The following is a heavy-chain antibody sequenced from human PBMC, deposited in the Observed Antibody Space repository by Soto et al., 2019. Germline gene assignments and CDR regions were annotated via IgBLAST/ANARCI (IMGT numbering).Heavy chain of an antibody. J-gene: IGHJ6*02. D-gene: IGHD6-13*01. V-gene: IGHV3-23*01. CDR3: AKTLGGSSPIRYYYGMDV. Sequence: GGSLRLSCAASGFTFSSYAMSWVRQAPGKGLEWVSAISGSGGSTYYADSVKGRFTTSRDNSKNTLYLQMNSLRAEDTAVYYCAKTLGGSSPIRYYYGMDVWGQGTTVTVSS. CDR1: GFTFSSYA. CDR2: ISGSGGST.